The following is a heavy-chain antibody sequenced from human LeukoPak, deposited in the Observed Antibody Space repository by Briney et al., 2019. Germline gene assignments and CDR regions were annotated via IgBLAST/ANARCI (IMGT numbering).Heavy chain of an antibody. CDR3: ARVPIDPLVTGTSAFDP. V-gene: IGHV1-69*13. CDR1: GGTFSSYA. CDR2: IIPIFGTA. D-gene: IGHD2-21*02. J-gene: IGHJ5*02. Sequence: ASVKVSCKASGGTFSSYAISWVRQAPGQGLEWMGGIIPIFGTANYAQKFQGGVTITADESTSTAYMELSSLRSEDTAVYYCARVPIDPLVTGTSAFDPWGQGTLVTVSS.